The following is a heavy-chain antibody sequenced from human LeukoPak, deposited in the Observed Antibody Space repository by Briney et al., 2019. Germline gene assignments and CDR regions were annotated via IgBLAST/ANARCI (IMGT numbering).Heavy chain of an antibody. J-gene: IGHJ4*02. CDR3: ARRVGGTPDY. V-gene: IGHV3-23*01. CDR2: ISRSGDDT. CDR1: GFAFSTSP. D-gene: IGHD1-26*01. Sequence: GGSLRLSCAASGFAFSTSPMSGVRQTPGEGLQWVSSISRSGDDTYYADSVKGRFTVFRGNSRNTLYLEMNRLRADDTARYYCARRVGGTPDYWGPGTLVTVSS.